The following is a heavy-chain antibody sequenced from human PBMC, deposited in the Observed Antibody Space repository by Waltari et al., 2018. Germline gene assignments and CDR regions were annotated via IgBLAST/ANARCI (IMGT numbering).Heavy chain of an antibody. D-gene: IGHD3-22*01. CDR2: VSNDGNT. CDR1: GLSVNSNY. Sequence: EVLLVETGGGLIQPGGSLRLSCVLSGLSVNSNYMTWVRQAPGKAIGSLSIVSNDGNTYYSEAVKDRFIITRDSSNNCLYLQMNRLRVVDTGVYCGARVIRDDSGGFYGIAGFDLWGPGTQVTVSA. V-gene: IGHV3-53*02. J-gene: IGHJ3*01. CDR3: ARVIRDDSGGFYGIAGFDL.